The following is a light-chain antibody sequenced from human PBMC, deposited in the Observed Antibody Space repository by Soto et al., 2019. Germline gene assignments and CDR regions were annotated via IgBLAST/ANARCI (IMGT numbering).Light chain of an antibody. CDR3: QQLKSYPIT. CDR2: DTS. J-gene: IGKJ5*01. CDR1: QVISSD. V-gene: IGKV1-9*01. Sequence: DIQLTQSPSFLSASVRDRVTITCRASQVISSDLAWYQQKPGKAPKLLIYDTSFLQRGVPSRFIGRGSGTEFTLTISTLQPEDFATYYSQQLKSYPITFGQGTRLEIK.